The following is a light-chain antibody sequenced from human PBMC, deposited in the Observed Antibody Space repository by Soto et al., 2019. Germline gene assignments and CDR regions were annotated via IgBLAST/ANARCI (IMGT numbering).Light chain of an antibody. CDR3: QQYNSDST. CDR2: KAS. J-gene: IGKJ1*01. Sequence: DIQMTQSPSTLSGSVGDRVTVTCRASQSISGWLAWYQQKPGKAPNLLIYKASTLESGVPSRFSGSGSGTEFTLTISSLQPDDFATYYCQQYNSDSTFGQGTKVDI. V-gene: IGKV1-5*03. CDR1: QSISGW.